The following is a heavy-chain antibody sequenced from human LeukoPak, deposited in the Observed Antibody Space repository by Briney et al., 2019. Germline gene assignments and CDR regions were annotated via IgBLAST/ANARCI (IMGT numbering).Heavy chain of an antibody. V-gene: IGHV1-24*01. Sequence: ASVKVSFKISAYTLTELSMHWVRQAPGKGLEWMGGFDPEDGETIYAQKFQGRVTMTEDTSTDTAYMELSSLRSEATAVYYCATSVATILDYWGQGTLVTVSS. CDR3: ATSVATILDY. D-gene: IGHD5-12*01. CDR2: FDPEDGET. CDR1: AYTLTELS. J-gene: IGHJ4*02.